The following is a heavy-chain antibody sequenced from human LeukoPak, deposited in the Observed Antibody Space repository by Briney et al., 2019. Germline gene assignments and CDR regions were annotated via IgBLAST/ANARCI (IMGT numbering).Heavy chain of an antibody. CDR2: IKPGGSDK. J-gene: IGHJ4*02. D-gene: IGHD2-15*01. CDR1: GFTFSNTW. V-gene: IGHV3-7*01. CDR3: ARARWLDY. Sequence: LPGGSLRLSCAASGFTFSNTWTSWVRQVPGEGREWVANIKPGGSDKYYVESVKGRFTISRDNAKNSLYLQMNSLRDEDAAVYYCARARWLDYWGQGTLVTVSS.